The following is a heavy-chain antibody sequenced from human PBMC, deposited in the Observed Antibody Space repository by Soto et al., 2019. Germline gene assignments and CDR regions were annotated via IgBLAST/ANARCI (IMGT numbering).Heavy chain of an antibody. CDR1: GFTFSNYA. D-gene: IGHD3-22*01. Sequence: QVRLVESGGGVVQPGRSLRLSCAASGFTFSNYAMHWVRQAPGKGLEWVAVMSFDETKKYHAASVEGRFTISRDNSQNPLELQRNSLRAEDTALYYCARSHAPYYYDTTGFFFGLDVWGQGTTVVVSS. J-gene: IGHJ6*02. CDR2: MSFDETKK. CDR3: ARSHAPYYYDTTGFFFGLDV. V-gene: IGHV3-30-3*01.